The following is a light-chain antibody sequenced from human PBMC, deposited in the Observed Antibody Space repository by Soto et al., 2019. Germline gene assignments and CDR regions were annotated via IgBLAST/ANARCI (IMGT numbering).Light chain of an antibody. Sequence: DIQMTQSPSSLSASVGDRVTITCLASQGMSNYLAWYQQKPGKVPKLLIYAASTLKSGVPSRFSGSGSGTDFTLTISRLQPEDVASYYCQKYDNAPFTFGPGTKVDIQ. CDR1: QGMSNY. J-gene: IGKJ3*01. V-gene: IGKV1-27*01. CDR3: QKYDNAPFT. CDR2: AAS.